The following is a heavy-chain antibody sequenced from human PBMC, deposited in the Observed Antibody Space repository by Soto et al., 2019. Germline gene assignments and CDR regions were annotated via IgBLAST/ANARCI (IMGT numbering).Heavy chain of an antibody. D-gene: IGHD5-12*01. J-gene: IGHJ4*02. CDR2: IDHTGST. Sequence: QVQVQESGPGLVKPSGSLSLTCAVSGGSISNIDWWSWDRQPPGKGLEWIGEIDHTGSTHYNPSLHGRVIMSVDLSKTHPSLQLTPVTAADTAVYYCVRAGGYESKVYWGQGILVTVSS. CDR1: GGSISNIDW. V-gene: IGHV4-4*02. CDR3: VRAGGYESKVY.